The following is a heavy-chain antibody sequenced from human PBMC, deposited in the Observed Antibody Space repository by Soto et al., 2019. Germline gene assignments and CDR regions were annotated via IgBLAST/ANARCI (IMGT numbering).Heavy chain of an antibody. CDR1: GYTFTGYY. D-gene: IGHD3-3*01. V-gene: IGHV1-2*04. CDR3: ARVRGGGGYYRDDYYGMDV. Sequence: QVQLVQSGAEVKKPGASVKVSCKASGYTFTGYYMHWVRQAPGQGLEWMGWINPNRGGTNYAQKFQGWVTMTRDTSISTAYMELSRLRSDDTAVYYGARVRGGGGYYRDDYYGMDVWGQGTTVTVSS. J-gene: IGHJ6*02. CDR2: INPNRGGT.